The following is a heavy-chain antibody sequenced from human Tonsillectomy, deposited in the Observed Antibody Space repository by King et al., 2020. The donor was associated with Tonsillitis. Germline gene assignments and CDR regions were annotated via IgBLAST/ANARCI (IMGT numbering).Heavy chain of an antibody. CDR3: AKTRVHYYYYSSGYSYYFDY. CDR1: GFTFSSYV. V-gene: IGHV3-23*03. J-gene: IGHJ4*02. CDR2: IYSGGSTI. Sequence: EVQLVESGGGLIQPGGSLRLSCAASGFTFSSYVMSWVRQAPGKGLEWGSVIYSGGSTIYYADSVKGRFTISRDNSKNTLYLQMNSLRAEDTAVYYCAKTRVHYYYYSSGYSYYFDYWGQGTLVTVSS. D-gene: IGHD3-22*01.